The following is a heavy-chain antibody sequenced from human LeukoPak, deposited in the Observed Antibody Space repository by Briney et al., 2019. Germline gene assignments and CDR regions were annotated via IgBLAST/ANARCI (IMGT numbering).Heavy chain of an antibody. Sequence: PGGSLRLSCAASGITFSNYWMSWVRQAPGKGLEWVANINPDGSEKNYAHSVEGRFTISRDNAKNSLSLQMNSLRAEDMAVYYCATEPGIGYAFDIWGQGRMVTVSS. CDR3: ATEPGIGYAFDI. CDR2: INPDGSEK. D-gene: IGHD3-10*01. J-gene: IGHJ3*02. CDR1: GITFSNYW. V-gene: IGHV3-7*01.